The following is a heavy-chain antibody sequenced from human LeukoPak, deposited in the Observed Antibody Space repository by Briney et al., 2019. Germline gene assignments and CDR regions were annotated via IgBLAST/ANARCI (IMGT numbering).Heavy chain of an antibody. CDR2: ISYDGSNK. J-gene: IGHJ4*02. Sequence: GGSLRLSCAASGFTFSSYGMHWVRQAPGKGLEWVAVISYDGSNKYYADSVKGRFTISRDNSKNTLYLQMNSLRAEDTAVYYCAKPRGGYFDWLLSGGFDYWGQGTLVTVSS. V-gene: IGHV3-30*18. D-gene: IGHD3-9*01. CDR1: GFTFSSYG. CDR3: AKPRGGYFDWLLSGGFDY.